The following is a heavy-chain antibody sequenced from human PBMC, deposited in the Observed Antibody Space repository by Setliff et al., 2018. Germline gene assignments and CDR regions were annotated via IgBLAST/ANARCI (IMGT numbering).Heavy chain of an antibody. CDR3: ARAPRTYCSSTSCYKDAFDI. CDR1: GYTFTSYY. D-gene: IGHD2-2*02. Sequence: ASVKVSCKASGYTFTSYYMHWVRQAPGQGLEWMGIINPSGGSTSYAQKFQGWVTMTRDTSISTAYMELSRLRSDDTAVYYCARAPRTYCSSTSCYKDAFDIWGQGTMVTVSS. J-gene: IGHJ3*02. V-gene: IGHV1-46*01. CDR2: INPSGGST.